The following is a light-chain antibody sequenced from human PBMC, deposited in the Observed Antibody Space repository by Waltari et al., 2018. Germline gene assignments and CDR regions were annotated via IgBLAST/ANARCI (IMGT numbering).Light chain of an antibody. CDR2: RDT. Sequence: SYELTQPPSVSVALGQTARISCGGNNIGNKNVHWYQQMPGQAPVLVIYRDTNRPSGIPERFSGSNSGNTATLTISRAQAGDETDYYCQVWDSSTGVFGGGTKLTVL. CDR1: NIGNKN. J-gene: IGLJ3*02. V-gene: IGLV3-9*01. CDR3: QVWDSSTGV.